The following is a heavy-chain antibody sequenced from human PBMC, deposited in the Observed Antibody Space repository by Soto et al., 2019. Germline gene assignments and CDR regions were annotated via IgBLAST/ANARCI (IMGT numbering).Heavy chain of an antibody. CDR1: GGSFSGYY. CDR2: INHSGST. CDR3: ARKYYDFWSGPVFFDY. Sequence: PSETLSLTCAVYGGSFSGYYWSWIRQPPGKGLEWIGEINHSGSTNYNPSLKSRVTISVDTSKNQFSLKLSSVTAADAAVYYCARKYYDFWSGPVFFDYWGQGTLVTVSS. V-gene: IGHV4-34*01. J-gene: IGHJ4*02. D-gene: IGHD3-3*01.